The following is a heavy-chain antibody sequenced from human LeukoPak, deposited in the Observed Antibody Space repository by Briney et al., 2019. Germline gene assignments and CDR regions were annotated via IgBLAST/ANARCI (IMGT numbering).Heavy chain of an antibody. CDR1: GGSISSSSYY. J-gene: IGHJ4*01. D-gene: IGHD3-22*01. CDR3: ARSPHWYDSSGYYILFDY. CDR2: IYYSGST. Sequence: PSETLSLTCTVSGGSISSSSYYWSWIRQPPGKGLEWIGSIYYSGSTYYNPSLKSRVTISVDKSKNQFSLKLSSVTAADTAIYYCARSPHWYDSSGYYILFDYWGQENRVTVSS. V-gene: IGHV4-39*07.